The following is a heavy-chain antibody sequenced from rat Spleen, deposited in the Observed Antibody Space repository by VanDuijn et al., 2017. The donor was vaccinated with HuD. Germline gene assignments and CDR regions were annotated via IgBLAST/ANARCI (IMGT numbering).Heavy chain of an antibody. Sequence: EVQMVESGGGLVQPGRSLKLSCAASGFTFSDYGMAWVRQAPTKGLEWVATISYGDSYGHSSIYYRDSVKGRFTISRDNTKSTLSLQMDSLRSEDTATYYCARAGYLRDWYFDFWGPGTMVTVSS. CDR2: ISYGDSYGHSSI. CDR3: ARAGYLRDWYFDF. J-gene: IGHJ1*01. D-gene: IGHD2-2*01. CDR1: GFTFSDYG. V-gene: IGHV5-29*01.